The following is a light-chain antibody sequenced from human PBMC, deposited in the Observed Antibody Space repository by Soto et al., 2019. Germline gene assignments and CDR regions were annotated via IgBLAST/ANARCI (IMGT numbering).Light chain of an antibody. Sequence: QSALTQPPSASGSPGQSVTISCTGTSSDVGGYNYVSWYQQHPDKAPTLMISEVSNRPSCVPDRFSGSKSGNTASLTVSGLQAEDEADYYCRSFAGNNNLVFGGGTKLTVL. V-gene: IGLV2-8*01. CDR1: SSDVGGYNY. J-gene: IGLJ2*01. CDR2: EVS. CDR3: RSFAGNNNLV.